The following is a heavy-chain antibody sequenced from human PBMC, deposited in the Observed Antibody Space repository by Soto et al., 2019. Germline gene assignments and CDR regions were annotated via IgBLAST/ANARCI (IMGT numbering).Heavy chain of an antibody. V-gene: IGHV3-23*01. CDR2: ISGNSGST. CDR1: GFTFSNYA. Sequence: AGSLRLSCAAAGFTFSNYAMSCVRQAPGKGLEWVSSISGNSGSTYYADSVKGRFSISRDNSKNTLYLQMSSLRAEDTAVYYCVRGAATRNFDYWGQGTLVTVSS. CDR3: VRGAATRNFDY. J-gene: IGHJ4*02. D-gene: IGHD1-1*01.